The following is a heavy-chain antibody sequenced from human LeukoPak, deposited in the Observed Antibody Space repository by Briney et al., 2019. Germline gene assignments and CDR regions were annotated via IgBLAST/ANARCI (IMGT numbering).Heavy chain of an antibody. D-gene: IGHD3-3*01. Sequence: GGSLRLSCAASAFTYSSYSMNWVRQDPGKGLEWVSYISSSGSNIYYADSVKGRFTISRDNAKNSLYLQMNSLRAEDTAVYYCARDRLDFWNGNFDYWGQGTLVTVSS. CDR3: ARDRLDFWNGNFDY. V-gene: IGHV3-48*01. CDR2: ISSSGSNI. J-gene: IGHJ4*02. CDR1: AFTYSSYS.